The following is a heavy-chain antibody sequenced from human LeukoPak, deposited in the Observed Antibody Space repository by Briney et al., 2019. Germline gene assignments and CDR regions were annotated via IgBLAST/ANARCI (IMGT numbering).Heavy chain of an antibody. J-gene: IGHJ3*02. Sequence: GGSLRLSCAASGFTISTYWMSWVRQAPGKGLEWVSVISGSGGSTYYADSVKGRFTISRDNSKNTLYLQMNSLRAEDTAVYYCAKGVSAAADDAFDIWGQGTMVTVSS. CDR2: ISGSGGST. CDR1: GFTISTYW. V-gene: IGHV3-23*01. CDR3: AKGVSAAADDAFDI. D-gene: IGHD6-13*01.